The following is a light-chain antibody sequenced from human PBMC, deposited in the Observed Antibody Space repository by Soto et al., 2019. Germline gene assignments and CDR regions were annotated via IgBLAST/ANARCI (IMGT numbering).Light chain of an antibody. CDR3: QQYNSWPPIT. CDR1: ESVSSN. Sequence: EVVMTQSPATLCVSPGERATLSCRASESVSSNLAWYQQRPGQAPRLVIYGASTRATGIPARFSGGGSGTEFTLTISSLQSEDFAVYYCQQYNSWPPITFGQGTRREIK. V-gene: IGKV3-15*01. J-gene: IGKJ5*01. CDR2: GAS.